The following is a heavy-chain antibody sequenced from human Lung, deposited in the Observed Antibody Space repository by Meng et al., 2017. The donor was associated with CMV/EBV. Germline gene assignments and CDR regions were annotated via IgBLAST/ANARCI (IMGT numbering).Heavy chain of an antibody. CDR2: IYHSGST. D-gene: IGHD6-19*01. V-gene: IGHV4-4*02. Sequence: VALQDSGPGLVKPSGTLSPTCAVSGGSISSSNWWSWVRQPPGKGLEWIGEIYHSGSTNYNPSLKSRVTISVDKSKNQFSLKLSSVTAADTAVYYCASFPPPGKQWLVTDYWGQGTLVTVSS. CDR1: GGSISSSNW. J-gene: IGHJ4*02. CDR3: ASFPPPGKQWLVTDY.